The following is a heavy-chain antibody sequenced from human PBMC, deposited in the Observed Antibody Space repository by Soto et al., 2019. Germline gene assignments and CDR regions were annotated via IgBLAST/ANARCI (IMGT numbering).Heavy chain of an antibody. V-gene: IGHV1-18*01. D-gene: IGHD4-17*01. CDR1: GYPFTGYS. CDR2: ISAYSGDT. J-gene: IGHJ4*02. Sequence: QVQLVQSGAEVKKPGASVKVSCKASGYPFTGYSVGWVRQAPGQGLEWMGWISAYSGDTYYAQRFQDRLSMTTDASTSTAYMELRSLRSDDTAVYHCARPSGSYGDYAWSLKYWGQGTLVTVSS. CDR3: ARPSGSYGDYAWSLKY.